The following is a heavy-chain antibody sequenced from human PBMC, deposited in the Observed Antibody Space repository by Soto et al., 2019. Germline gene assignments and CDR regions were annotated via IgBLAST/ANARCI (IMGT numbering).Heavy chain of an antibody. CDR3: ARNLRWEPQFDN. Sequence: QVQLVESGGGVVQPGTSLRLSCVASGFNFNTYGMHWVRQAPGKGLEWVAVIWFDERDNYYADSVKGRFTISRDSSKNTLYLHMNSLRDEDTAVYYCARNLRWEPQFDNWGQGPLVTVSS. V-gene: IGHV3-33*01. CDR2: IWFDERDN. J-gene: IGHJ4*02. CDR1: GFNFNTYG. D-gene: IGHD4-17*01.